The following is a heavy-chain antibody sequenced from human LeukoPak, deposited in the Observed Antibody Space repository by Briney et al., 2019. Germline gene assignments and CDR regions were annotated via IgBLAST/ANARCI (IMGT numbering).Heavy chain of an antibody. Sequence: GGSLRLSCAVSGITFSSYWMHWVRQDPGRGLLWVSRINTQGTYTNYADSVKGRFTISRDNSKNTLYLQMNSLRAEDTAVYYCAKAFFIGCFDWGQGTLVTVSS. CDR2: INTQGTYT. V-gene: IGHV3-74*01. D-gene: IGHD2-15*01. CDR1: GITFSSYW. CDR3: AKAFFIGCFD. J-gene: IGHJ4*02.